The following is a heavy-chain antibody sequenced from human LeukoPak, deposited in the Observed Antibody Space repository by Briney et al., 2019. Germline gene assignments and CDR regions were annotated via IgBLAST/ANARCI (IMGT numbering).Heavy chain of an antibody. D-gene: IGHD3-9*01. Sequence: ASVKVSCKASGYTFTSYGISWVRQAPGQGLEWMGIINPSGGSTNYAQKFQGRVTMTRDTSTSTVYMELSSLRSEDTAVYYCARNPPSYYDILTGSAPEDHFDYWGQGTLVTVSS. J-gene: IGHJ4*02. CDR3: ARNPPSYYDILTGSAPEDHFDY. CDR1: GYTFTSYG. V-gene: IGHV1-46*01. CDR2: INPSGGST.